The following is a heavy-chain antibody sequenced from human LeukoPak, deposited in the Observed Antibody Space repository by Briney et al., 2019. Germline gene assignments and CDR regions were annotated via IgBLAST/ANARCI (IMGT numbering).Heavy chain of an antibody. V-gene: IGHV4-34*01. J-gene: IGHJ6*04. Sequence: SETLSLTCAVYGGSFSGYYWSWIRQPPGKGREWIGEIHHSGSTNYNPSLKSRVTISVDTSKNQFSLKLSSVTAADTAVYYCARRDLRFTYNWGKGTTVTVSS. CDR2: IHHSGST. CDR3: ARRDLRFTYN. D-gene: IGHD3-3*01. CDR1: GGSFSGYY.